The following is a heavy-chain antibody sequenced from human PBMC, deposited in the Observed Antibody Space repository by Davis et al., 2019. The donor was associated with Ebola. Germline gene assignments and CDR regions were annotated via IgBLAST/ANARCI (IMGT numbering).Heavy chain of an antibody. V-gene: IGHV3-30*03. CDR2: ISYDGSNK. D-gene: IGHD4-17*01. J-gene: IGHJ6*03. CDR3: ARRGRRTVHMSYYYYMDV. CDR1: GFTFSSYG. Sequence: GESLKISCAASGFTFSSYGMHWVRQAPGKGLEWVAVISYDGSNKYYADSVKGRFTISRDNSKNTLYLQMSSLRAEDTAVYYCARRGRRTVHMSYYYYMDVWGKGTTVTVSS.